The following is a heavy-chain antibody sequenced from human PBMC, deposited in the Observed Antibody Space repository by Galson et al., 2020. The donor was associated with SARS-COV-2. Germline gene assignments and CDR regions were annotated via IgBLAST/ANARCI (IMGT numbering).Heavy chain of an antibody. CDR3: AKDYQRGYYDFWSGPANDDYFDY. Sequence: GGSLRLSCAASGFTFSSYGMHWVRQAPGKGLEWVAVISYDGSNKYYADSVKGRFTISRDNSKNTLYLQMNSLGAEDTAVYYCAKDYQRGYYDFWSGPANDDYFDYWGQGTLVTVSS. CDR2: ISYDGSNK. V-gene: IGHV3-30*18. CDR1: GFTFSSYG. J-gene: IGHJ4*02. D-gene: IGHD3-3*01.